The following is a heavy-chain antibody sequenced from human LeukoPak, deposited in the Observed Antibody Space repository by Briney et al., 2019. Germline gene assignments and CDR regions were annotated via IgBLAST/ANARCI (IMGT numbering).Heavy chain of an antibody. CDR1: GGSISSGGYY. J-gene: IGHJ4*02. V-gene: IGHV4-31*03. CDR3: ARGADILSPHFDY. CDR2: IYYSGST. D-gene: IGHD3-9*01. Sequence: PSETLSLTCTVSGGSISSGGYYWSWIRQHPGKGLEWIGYIYYSGSTYYNPSLKSRVTISVDRSKNQFSLKLSSVTAADTAVYYCARGADILSPHFDYWGQGTLVTVSS.